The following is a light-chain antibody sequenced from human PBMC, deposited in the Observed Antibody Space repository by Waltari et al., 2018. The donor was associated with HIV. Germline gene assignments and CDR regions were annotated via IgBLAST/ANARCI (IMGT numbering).Light chain of an antibody. Sequence: DIQMTQSPSSLSASVGDRVTITCRASQLISNYLNWYQHKSGQAPNLLIYAASNLQSGVPSRFSGSGSGTDFKLTISNLQPEDLATYYCQQSHSTPRFGQGTKVEIK. CDR2: AAS. CDR3: QQSHSTPR. J-gene: IGKJ1*01. V-gene: IGKV1-39*01. CDR1: QLISNY.